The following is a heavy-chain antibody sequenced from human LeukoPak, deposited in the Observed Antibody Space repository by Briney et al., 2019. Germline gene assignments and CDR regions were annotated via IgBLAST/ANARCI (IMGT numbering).Heavy chain of an antibody. Sequence: ASVKVSCKASGYTFTSYYMHWVRQAPGQGLEWMGIINPSGGSTSYAQKFQGRVTMTRDTSTSTVYMELSSLRSEDTAVYYCARDRKKGCSSTSCYGWFDPWGQGTLVTVSS. CDR1: GYTFTSYY. V-gene: IGHV1-46*01. J-gene: IGHJ5*02. CDR2: INPSGGST. D-gene: IGHD2-2*01. CDR3: ARDRKKGCSSTSCYGWFDP.